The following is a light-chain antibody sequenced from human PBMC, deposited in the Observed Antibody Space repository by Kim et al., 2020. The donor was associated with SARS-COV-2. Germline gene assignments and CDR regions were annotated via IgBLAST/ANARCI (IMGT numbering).Light chain of an antibody. J-gene: IGLJ2*01. Sequence: QSVLTQPPSASGTPGQRVTISCTGDNSNIGADFAVHWYQHLPGAAPKLLIYDNTNRIYGVPDRISWSKSGTTASLAITGHQSEDEADYYCQSYDSSLTVLFGGGTKVTVL. V-gene: IGLV1-40*01. CDR3: QSYDSSLTVL. CDR2: DNT. CDR1: NSNIGADFA.